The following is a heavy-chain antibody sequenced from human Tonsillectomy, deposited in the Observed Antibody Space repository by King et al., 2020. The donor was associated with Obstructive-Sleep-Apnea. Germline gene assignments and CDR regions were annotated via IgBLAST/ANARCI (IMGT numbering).Heavy chain of an antibody. D-gene: IGHD3-22*01. CDR3: AGDMGCDSSVYHHFDY. CDR2: ISCGSSYI. Sequence: VQLVESGGGLVKPGGSLRLSCAASGFTFSSYSMNWVRQAPGKGLEWVSSISCGSSYIYYADSVKGRFTISRDNAKNSLYLQMNSLRAEDTAVYYCAGDMGCDSSVYHHFDYWGQGTLVTVSS. J-gene: IGHJ4*02. V-gene: IGHV3-21*01. CDR1: GFTFSSYS.